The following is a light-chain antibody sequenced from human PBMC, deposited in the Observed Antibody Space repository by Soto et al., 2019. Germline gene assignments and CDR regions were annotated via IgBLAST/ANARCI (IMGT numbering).Light chain of an antibody. V-gene: IGKV3-20*01. CDR1: QSVSSSY. Sequence: EIVLTQSPGALSLSPGERATLSCGASQSVSSSYLAWYQQKPGQAPRLLIYGASTRATCIPDRFSGSGSGTDFTLTISRLEPEDFAVYYCHQYGSSPRTFGQGTKVEIK. CDR3: HQYGSSPRT. CDR2: GAS. J-gene: IGKJ1*01.